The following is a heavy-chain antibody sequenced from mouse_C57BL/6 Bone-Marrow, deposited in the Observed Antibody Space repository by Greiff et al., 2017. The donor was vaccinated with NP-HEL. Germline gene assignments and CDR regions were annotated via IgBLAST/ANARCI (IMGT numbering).Heavy chain of an antibody. CDR3: TPSGRTGFAY. V-gene: IGHV14-1*01. CDR2: IDPEDGDT. D-gene: IGHD3-1*01. J-gene: IGHJ3*01. Sequence: EVKLQESGAELVRPGASVKLSCTASGFNIKDYYMHWVKQRPEQGLEWIGRIDPEDGDTEYAPKFQGKATMTADTSSNTAYLQLSSLTSEDTAVFYCTPSGRTGFAYWGEEALFTVSA. CDR1: GFNIKDYY.